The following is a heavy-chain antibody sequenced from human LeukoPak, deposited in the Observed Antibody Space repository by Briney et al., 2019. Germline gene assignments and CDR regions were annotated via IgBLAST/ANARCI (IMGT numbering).Heavy chain of an antibody. V-gene: IGHV2-70*11. J-gene: IGHJ4*02. CDR2: IDWDDDK. D-gene: IGHD2-15*01. Sequence: SGPSLLKPTPTLTLTFTFSGFSLRTSGMCVSWIRQPPGKALEWLARIDWDDDKYYSTSLKTRLTISKDTSKNQVVLTMTNMDPVDTATYYCARPGSGRRDWGQGTLVTVSS. CDR3: ARPGSGRRD. CDR1: GFSLRTSGMC.